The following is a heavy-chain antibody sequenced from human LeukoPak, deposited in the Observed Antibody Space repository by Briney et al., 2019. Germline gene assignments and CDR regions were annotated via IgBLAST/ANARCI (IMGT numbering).Heavy chain of an antibody. J-gene: IGHJ4*02. CDR2: IKGDESAK. CDR3: ARDVGGSLDY. D-gene: IGHD1-26*01. V-gene: IGHV3-7*01. CDR1: EFTFTTYW. Sequence: GGSLRLSCAASEFTFTTYWMAWVRQAPGKGLEWVANIKGDESAKHQADSVKGRFTISRDNAQNSVYLQMSSLRVEDTAVYYCARDVGGSLDYWGQGTLVTVSS.